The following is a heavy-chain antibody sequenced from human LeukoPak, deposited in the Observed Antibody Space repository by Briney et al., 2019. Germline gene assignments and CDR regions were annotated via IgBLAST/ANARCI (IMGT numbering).Heavy chain of an antibody. CDR3: ARGLSGAMAYWYFDL. Sequence: QTGGSLRLSCAASGFTFSSYAMSWVRQAPGKGLEWVSVIYSGGSTYYADSVKGRFTISRDNSKNTLYLQMNSLRAEDTAVYYYARGLSGAMAYWYFDLWGRGTLVTVSS. V-gene: IGHV3-66*01. CDR2: IYSGGST. J-gene: IGHJ2*01. CDR1: GFTFSSYA. D-gene: IGHD5-18*01.